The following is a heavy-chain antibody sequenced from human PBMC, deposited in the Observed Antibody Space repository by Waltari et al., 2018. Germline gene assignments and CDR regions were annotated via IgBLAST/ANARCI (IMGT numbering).Heavy chain of an antibody. CDR2: INPNTGGT. CDR3: ARVDSGTYTSLDY. J-gene: IGHJ4*02. Sequence: QVQLVQSGAEMKMPGASVKVYCKASGYTFTGYYIHWVRQAPGQGLEWMGWINPNTGGTNCAQKFQGSVTLTRDTSISTAYMELTRLRFDDTAVYYCARVDSGTYTSLDYWGQGTLVTVSS. V-gene: IGHV1-2*02. CDR1: GYTFTGYY. D-gene: IGHD1-26*01.